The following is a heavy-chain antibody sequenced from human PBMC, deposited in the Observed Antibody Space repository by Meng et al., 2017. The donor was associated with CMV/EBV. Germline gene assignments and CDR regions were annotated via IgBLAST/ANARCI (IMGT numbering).Heavy chain of an antibody. D-gene: IGHD3-22*01. V-gene: IGHV3-72*01. CDR2: TRNKANSYTT. J-gene: IGHJ4*02. CDR3: ARDSFPAGNSSGYYFGYMDY. Sequence: GESLKISCAASGFTFSDHYMDWVRQAPGKGLEWVGRTRNKANSYTTEYAASVKGRYTISRDDSKNSLYLQLNSLKTEDTAVYYCARDSFPAGNSSGYYFGYMDYWGQGTLVTVSS. CDR1: GFTFSDHY.